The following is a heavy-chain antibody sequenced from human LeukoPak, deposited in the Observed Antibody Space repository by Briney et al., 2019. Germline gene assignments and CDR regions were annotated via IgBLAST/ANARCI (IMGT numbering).Heavy chain of an antibody. Sequence: GGSLRLSCAASGFTFNNYWMHWVRQAPGKGLVWVSRISKDGSTTNYADSVKGRFTISRDNAKNTLYLQMNSLTAEDTALYYCARGPSSGYRIDYWGQGTLVIVSS. D-gene: IGHD5-18*01. CDR2: ISKDGSTT. CDR1: GFTFNNYW. CDR3: ARGPSSGYRIDY. J-gene: IGHJ4*02. V-gene: IGHV3-74*01.